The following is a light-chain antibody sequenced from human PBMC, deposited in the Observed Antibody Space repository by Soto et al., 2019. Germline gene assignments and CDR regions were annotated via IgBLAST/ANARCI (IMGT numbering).Light chain of an antibody. V-gene: IGKV1-5*01. J-gene: IGKJ3*01. Sequence: DIQMTQSPSTLSASVGDRVTITCRASQSISSWLAWYQQKPGKAPKLLIYDASSLESGVPSRFSGSGSGTEFTLTISSLQPDDFANYYCQQYNTLFTFGPGTKVDIK. CDR2: DAS. CDR3: QQYNTLFT. CDR1: QSISSW.